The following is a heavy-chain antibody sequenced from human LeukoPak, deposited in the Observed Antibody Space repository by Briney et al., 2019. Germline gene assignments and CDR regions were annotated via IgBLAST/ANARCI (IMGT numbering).Heavy chain of an antibody. CDR2: IIPIFGTA. CDR1: GYTFTSSG. V-gene: IGHV1-69*13. J-gene: IGHJ4*02. CDR3: VRRDGVMTDRILEYYFDY. D-gene: IGHD5-24*01. Sequence: SVKVSCKASGYTFTSSGISWVRQAPGQGLEWMGGIIPIFGTANYAQKFQGRVTITADESTSTAYMELSSLRSEDTAVYYCVRRDGVMTDRILEYYFDYWGQGTLVTVSS.